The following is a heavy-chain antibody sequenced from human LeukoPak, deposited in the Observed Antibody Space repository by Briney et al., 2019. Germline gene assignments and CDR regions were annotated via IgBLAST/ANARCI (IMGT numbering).Heavy chain of an antibody. CDR1: GYTFTGYY. V-gene: IGHV1-2*02. Sequence: ASVKVSCKASGYTFTGYYMHWVRQAPGQGLEWMGWINPNSGGTNYAQKFQGRVTMTRDTSISTAYMELSRLRSEDTAVYYCARTVTVAGNWFDPWGQGTLVTVSS. J-gene: IGHJ5*02. CDR3: ARTVTVAGNWFDP. CDR2: INPNSGGT. D-gene: IGHD6-19*01.